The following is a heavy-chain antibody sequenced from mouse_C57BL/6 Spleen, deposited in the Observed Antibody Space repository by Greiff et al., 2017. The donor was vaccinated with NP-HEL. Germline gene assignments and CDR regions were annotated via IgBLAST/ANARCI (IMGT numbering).Heavy chain of an antibody. V-gene: IGHV1-5*01. D-gene: IGHD2-12*01. Sequence: VHVKQSGTVLARPGASVKMSCKTSGYTFTSYWMHWVKQRPGQGLEWIGAIYPGNSDTSYNQKFKGKAKLTAVTSASTAYMELSSLTNEDSAVYYCTPWRNDGVDYWGQGTTLTVSS. CDR1: GYTFTSYW. CDR2: IYPGNSDT. CDR3: TPWRNDGVDY. J-gene: IGHJ2*01.